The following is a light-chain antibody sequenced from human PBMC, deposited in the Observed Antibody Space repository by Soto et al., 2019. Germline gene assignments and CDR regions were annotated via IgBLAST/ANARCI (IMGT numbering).Light chain of an antibody. CDR3: NSYTSDTTVTYV. CDR1: SSDVGTYNY. Sequence: QSALTQPASVSGSPGQSITISCTGTSSDVGTYNYVSWYQQHPGKAPKLIIYDVSNRPSGVSNRFSGSKSGNTASLTISGLQAEDEADYYCNSYTSDTTVTYVFGSGTKVTVL. CDR2: DVS. V-gene: IGLV2-14*03. J-gene: IGLJ1*01.